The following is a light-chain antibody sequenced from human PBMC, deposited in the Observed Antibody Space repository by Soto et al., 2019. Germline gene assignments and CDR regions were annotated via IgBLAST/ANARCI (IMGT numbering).Light chain of an antibody. Sequence: DIVLTQSPATLSLSPGERATFSCRASQSVSSDLVWYQQKPGQAPRLLIYDASNRATGIPARFSGSGSGTDFTLTISSLEPEDFAVYYCQQRSNWPPLTFGGGTKVEIK. J-gene: IGKJ4*01. V-gene: IGKV3-11*01. CDR3: QQRSNWPPLT. CDR2: DAS. CDR1: QSVSSD.